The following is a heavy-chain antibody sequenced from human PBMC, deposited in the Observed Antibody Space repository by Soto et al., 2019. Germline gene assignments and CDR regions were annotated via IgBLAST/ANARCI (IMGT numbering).Heavy chain of an antibody. J-gene: IGHJ4*02. D-gene: IGHD1-7*01. Sequence: LRLSCAASGFTVSSYGMTWVRQAPGKGLEWVSFSSATGAGTYYADSVKGRFTISRDNSKNTLYLQITSLRADDTAVYYCSKDRRAGGNYGFYSDFWGQGALVTVSS. CDR2: SSATGAGT. CDR3: SKDRRAGGNYGFYSDF. V-gene: IGHV3-23*01. CDR1: GFTVSSYG.